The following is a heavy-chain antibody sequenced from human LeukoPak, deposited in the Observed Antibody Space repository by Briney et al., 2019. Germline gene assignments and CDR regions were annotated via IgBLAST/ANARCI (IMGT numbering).Heavy chain of an antibody. CDR1: GDSISSSGYY. CDR3: ARRPEALHAFDI. J-gene: IGHJ3*02. CDR2: LYYSGTT. V-gene: IGHV4-39*01. Sequence: PSETLSLTCTVSGDSISSSGYYWGWIRQSPGKGLEWIGSLYYSGTTYYNPSLKSRVTISADTSKNQFSLKVSSVTAADTAVYYCARRPEALHAFDIWGQGTTVTVPS.